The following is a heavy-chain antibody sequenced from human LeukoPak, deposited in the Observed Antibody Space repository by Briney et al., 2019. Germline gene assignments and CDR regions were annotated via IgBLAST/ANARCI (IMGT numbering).Heavy chain of an antibody. CDR3: AAPSRIQLDY. CDR2: IVVGSGNT. V-gene: IGHV1-58*01. CDR1: GFTFTSSA. D-gene: IGHD5-18*01. Sequence: GTSVKVSCKASGFTFTSSAVQWVRQARGRRLEWIGWIVVGSGNTNYAQMFQGRDTITRDMSTSTAYMELSSLRSEDTAVYYCAAPSRIQLDYWGQGTLVTVSS. J-gene: IGHJ4*02.